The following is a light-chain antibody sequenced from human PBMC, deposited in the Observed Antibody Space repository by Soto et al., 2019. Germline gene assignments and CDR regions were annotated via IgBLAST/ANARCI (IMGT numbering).Light chain of an antibody. J-gene: IGKJ1*01. CDR1: QGISSF. V-gene: IGKV1-39*01. CDR2: AAS. CDR3: QQSYSIPPT. Sequence: DIQMTQSPSSLSAFVGDRVTITCRASQGISSFLSWYQQKPGRAPQLLIFAASSLQGGVPSRFSGSGSGTDFTLTISSLQPEDCATYYCQQSYSIPPTFGQGTKVEIK.